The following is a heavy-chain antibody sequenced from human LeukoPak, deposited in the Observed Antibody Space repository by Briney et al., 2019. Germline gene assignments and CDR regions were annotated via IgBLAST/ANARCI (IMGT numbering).Heavy chain of an antibody. CDR3: ARDVGDYAFWSKQEIFDY. Sequence: ASVKVSCKASGYTFTGYYMHWVRQAPGQGLEGMGRINPNSGGTNYAQKFHGRVTMTRDTSSSTAYMELSRLRSDDTAVYYCARDVGDYAFWSKQEIFDYWGQGTLVTVSS. J-gene: IGHJ4*02. CDR1: GYTFTGYY. V-gene: IGHV1-2*06. CDR2: INPNSGGT. D-gene: IGHD3-3*01.